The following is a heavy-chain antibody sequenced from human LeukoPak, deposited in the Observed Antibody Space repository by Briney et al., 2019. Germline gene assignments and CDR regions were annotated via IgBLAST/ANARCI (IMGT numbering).Heavy chain of an antibody. D-gene: IGHD1-26*01. CDR3: ERLNAAYSKNWSYYFDY. J-gene: IGHJ4*02. CDR2: IYPDDCDT. Sequence: GDSLKISCKGSGYSFTTYWIAWVRQMPGKGLEWMGIIYPDDCDTRFSPSFQGQVTISADKSINTAYLQWSGMNASDTAMYYCERLNAAYSKNWSYYFDYWGQGTLVTVSS. V-gene: IGHV5-51*01. CDR1: GYSFTTYW.